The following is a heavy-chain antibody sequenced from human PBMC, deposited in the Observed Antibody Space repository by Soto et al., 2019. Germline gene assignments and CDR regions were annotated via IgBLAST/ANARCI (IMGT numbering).Heavy chain of an antibody. CDR2: IIPIFGTA. CDR3: ARRGSDGCNLIPRNHYGMDV. V-gene: IGHV1-69*06. J-gene: IGHJ6*02. D-gene: IGHD6-19*01. CDR1: GGTFSSYA. Sequence: SVKVSCKASGGTFSSYAISWVRQAPGQGLEWMGGIIPIFGTANYAQMFQGRVTITADKSTSTAYMELSSLRSEDTAVFYCARRGSDGCNLIPRNHYGMDVWGQGTTVTVSS.